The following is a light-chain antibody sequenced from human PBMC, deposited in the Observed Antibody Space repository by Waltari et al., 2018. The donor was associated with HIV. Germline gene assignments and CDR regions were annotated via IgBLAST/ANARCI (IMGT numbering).Light chain of an antibody. Sequence: QSALTQPASVSGSPGKSITISCTGTSSDDGSYNLISWYQQHPGKAPKLIIYEFSKRPSGVSNRFSGSKSGNTASLTISGLQAEDEADYYCCSYAGSYVCGTGTKVTVL. J-gene: IGLJ1*01. CDR3: CSYAGSYV. V-gene: IGLV2-23*02. CDR2: EFS. CDR1: SSDDGSYNL.